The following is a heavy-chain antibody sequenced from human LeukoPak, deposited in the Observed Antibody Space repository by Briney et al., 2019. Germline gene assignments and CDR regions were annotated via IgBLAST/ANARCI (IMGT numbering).Heavy chain of an antibody. CDR3: ARGGAVAGRTWYDY. CDR2: IYHSGST. V-gene: IGHV4-4*02. J-gene: IGHJ4*02. D-gene: IGHD6-19*01. Sequence: PSGTLSLTCAVSGGSISSSNWWSWVRQPPGKGLEWIGEIYHSGSTNYNPSLKSRVTISVDKSKNQFSPKLSSVTAADTAVYYCARGGAVAGRTWYDYWGQGTLVTVSS. CDR1: GGSISSSNW.